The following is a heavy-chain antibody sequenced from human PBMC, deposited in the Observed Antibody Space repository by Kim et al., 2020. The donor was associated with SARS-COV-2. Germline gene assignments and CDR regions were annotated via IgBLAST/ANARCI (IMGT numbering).Heavy chain of an antibody. CDR1: GFTVSSNY. CDR2: IYSGGST. Sequence: GVSLRLSCAASGFTVSSNYMSWVRQAPGKGLEWVSVIYSGGSTYYADSVKGRFTISRDNSKNTLYLQMNSLRAEDTAVYYCARDMYYDYVWGSYRPASFFHHYYGMDVWGQGTTVTVSS. V-gene: IGHV3-66*02. J-gene: IGHJ6*02. D-gene: IGHD3-16*02. CDR3: ARDMYYDYVWGSYRPASFFHHYYGMDV.